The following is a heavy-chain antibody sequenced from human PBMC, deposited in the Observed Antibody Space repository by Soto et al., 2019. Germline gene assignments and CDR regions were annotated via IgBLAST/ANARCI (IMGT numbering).Heavy chain of an antibody. D-gene: IGHD3-10*01. CDR3: TRAGSYRSDY. CDR2: INTDGTST. V-gene: IGHV3-74*02. Sequence: EVQLVESGGGLVQPGGSLRLSCAVSGFTFGSYWLHWVRQAPGKGLEWVSRINTDGTSTSYADSLKGRFTISRDNAKNTLYLQMNSLRAEDTAVYYCTRAGSYRSDYWGQGTLVTVSS. J-gene: IGHJ4*02. CDR1: GFTFGSYW.